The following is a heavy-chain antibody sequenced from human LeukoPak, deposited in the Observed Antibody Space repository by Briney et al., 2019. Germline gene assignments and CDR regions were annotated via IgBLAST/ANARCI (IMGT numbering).Heavy chain of an antibody. J-gene: IGHJ5*02. Sequence: GESLKISCKGSGYSFTSYWIGWVRQMPGKGLEWMGIIFPGDSDTRYRPSLQGQVTISVDKSIDTAFLQWSSLKASDSAIYYCARLTSFADLLTATRRSWFDLWGQGTLVTVSS. CDR1: GYSFTSYW. CDR3: ARLTSFADLLTATRRSWFDL. CDR2: IFPGDSDT. D-gene: IGHD2-21*02. V-gene: IGHV5-51*01.